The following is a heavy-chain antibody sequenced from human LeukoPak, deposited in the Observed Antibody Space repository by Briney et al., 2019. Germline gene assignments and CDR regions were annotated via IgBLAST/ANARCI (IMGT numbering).Heavy chain of an antibody. CDR3: AREFVPYYGMDV. D-gene: IGHD3-16*01. V-gene: IGHV3-48*02. Sequence: GGSLRLSCAASGFTFRSYSMNWVRQAPGKGLEWVSYISSSSSTIYYADSVKGRFTISRDNAKNSLYLQMNSLRDEDTAVYYCAREFVPYYGMDVWGQGTTVTVSS. CDR1: GFTFRSYS. J-gene: IGHJ6*02. CDR2: ISSSSSTI.